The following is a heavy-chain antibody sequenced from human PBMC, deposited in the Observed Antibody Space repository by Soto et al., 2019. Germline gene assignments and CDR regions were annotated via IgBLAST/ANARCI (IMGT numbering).Heavy chain of an antibody. CDR3: ARGRGSTGYLGREHYFDY. Sequence: EVQVVESGGGLVQPGGSLRLSCAASGFSVTNNYMNWVRQAPGKGLEWVSIIDIGGNTYYADSVKDRFTISRDNSRNTLYLHMDSLRAEDTAVYYCARGRGSTGYLGREHYFDYWGQGTLVIV. V-gene: IGHV3-66*01. CDR2: IDIGGNT. CDR1: GFSVTNNY. J-gene: IGHJ4*02. D-gene: IGHD2-2*01.